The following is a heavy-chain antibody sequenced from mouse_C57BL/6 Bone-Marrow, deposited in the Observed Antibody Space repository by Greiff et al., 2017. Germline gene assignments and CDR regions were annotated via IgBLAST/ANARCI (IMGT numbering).Heavy chain of an antibody. CDR2: IDPETGAN. CDR1: GFNIKDDY. V-gene: IGHV14-4*01. Sequence: EVQLQQSGAELVRPGASVTLSCTASGFNIKDDYMHWVKQRPEQGLEWIGWIDPETGANEYASLFSGMATITADTSSNTAYLQLSSLTSEDTAVYYCTWITTVVATGAYWGQGTLVTVSA. D-gene: IGHD1-1*01. CDR3: TWITTVVATGAY. J-gene: IGHJ3*01.